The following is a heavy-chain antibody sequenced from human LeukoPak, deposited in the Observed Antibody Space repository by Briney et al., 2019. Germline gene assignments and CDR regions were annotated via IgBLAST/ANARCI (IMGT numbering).Heavy chain of an antibody. CDR3: ARGPAVTIFGVGISGMDY. CDR2: ISSSSYI. CDR1: GFTFSSYS. V-gene: IGHV3-21*01. J-gene: IGHJ4*02. D-gene: IGHD3-3*01. Sequence: GGSLRLSCAASGFTFSSYSMNWFRQAPGKGLEWVSSISSSSYIYYADSVKGRFTISRDNAKNSLYLQMNSLRAEDTAVYYCARGPAVTIFGVGISGMDYWGQGTLVTVSS.